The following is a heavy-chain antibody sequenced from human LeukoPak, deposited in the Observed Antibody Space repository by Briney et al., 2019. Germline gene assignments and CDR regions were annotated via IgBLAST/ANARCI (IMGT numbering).Heavy chain of an antibody. CDR2: TYPGDSDT. CDR3: ARVQRSRGWLQLSNPIDY. J-gene: IGHJ4*02. Sequence: GESLKISCKGSGYSFTRNWIGWVRQMPGKGLEWMGITYPGDSDTRYSPSFQGQVTISADKSINTAYLQWSSLKASGTAMYYCARVQRSRGWLQLSNPIDYWGQGTLVTVSS. CDR1: GYSFTRNW. V-gene: IGHV5-51*01. D-gene: IGHD5-24*01.